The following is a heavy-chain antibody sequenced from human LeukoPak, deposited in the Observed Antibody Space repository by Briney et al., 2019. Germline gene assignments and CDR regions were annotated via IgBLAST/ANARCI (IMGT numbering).Heavy chain of an antibody. V-gene: IGHV1-58*01. CDR3: AAPPETDYGDYAAPRDYYYGMDV. Sequence: SVKVSCKASGFTFTSSAVQWVRRARGQRLEWIGWIVVGSGNTNYAQKFQERVTITRDMSTSTAYMELSSLRSEDTAVYYCAAPPETDYGDYAAPRDYYYGMDVWGKGTTVTVSS. CDR1: GFTFTSSA. CDR2: IVVGSGNT. D-gene: IGHD4-17*01. J-gene: IGHJ6*04.